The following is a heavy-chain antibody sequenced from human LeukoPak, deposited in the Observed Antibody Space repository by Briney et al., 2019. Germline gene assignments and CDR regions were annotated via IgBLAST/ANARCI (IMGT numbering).Heavy chain of an antibody. CDR1: GFTFSSYG. J-gene: IGHJ6*02. CDR2: ISYDGSIK. CDR3: AKGSSTSNDYYYYGMDV. V-gene: IGHV3-30*18. D-gene: IGHD2-2*01. Sequence: GGSLRLSCAASGFTFSSYGMHWVRQAPGKGLEWVAVISYDGSIKYYADSVKGRFTISRDNSKNTLYLQMNSLRAEDTAVYYCAKGSSTSNDYYYYGMDVWGQGTTATVSS.